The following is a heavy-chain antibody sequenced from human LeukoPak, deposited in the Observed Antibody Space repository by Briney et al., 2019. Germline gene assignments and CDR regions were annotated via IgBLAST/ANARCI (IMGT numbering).Heavy chain of an antibody. Sequence: GGSLRLSCAASGFTLRSHWMSWVRQAPGKGLEWVANINRDGSEKYYVDSVKGRFTISRDNSKNTLYLQMNSLRAEDTAVYYCARIETVADAFDIWGQGTLVTVSS. D-gene: IGHD1-1*01. J-gene: IGHJ3*02. CDR2: INRDGSEK. V-gene: IGHV3-7*02. CDR1: GFTLRSHW. CDR3: ARIETVADAFDI.